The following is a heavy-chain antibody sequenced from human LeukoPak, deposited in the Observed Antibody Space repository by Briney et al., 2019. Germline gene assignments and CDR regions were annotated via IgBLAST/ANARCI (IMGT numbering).Heavy chain of an antibody. Sequence: ASVKVSCKVSGYTVTEFSIHWVRQAPGKGLEWMGGYDPDDAETVFARKFQGRVTMTEDTSTNTAYMELTSLISEDTAVYYCATEQTTPVLVDTLHFWGQGTLVTVSS. J-gene: IGHJ4*02. CDR2: YDPDDAET. D-gene: IGHD4-17*01. CDR1: GYTVTEFS. V-gene: IGHV1-24*01. CDR3: ATEQTTPVLVDTLHF.